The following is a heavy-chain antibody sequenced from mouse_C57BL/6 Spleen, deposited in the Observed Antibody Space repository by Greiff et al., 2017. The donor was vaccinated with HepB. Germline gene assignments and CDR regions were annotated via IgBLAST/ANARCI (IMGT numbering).Heavy chain of an antibody. CDR2: IRVKSDNYAT. CDR1: GFTFSNYG. Sequence: DVKLQESGGGLVQPGGSMKLSCVASGFTFSNYGMNWVRQSPEKGLEWVAQIRVKSDNYATHYEESVKGRFTISRDDSKSSVYLQMNNLRAEDTGIYYCTDYYGSSVDWYFDVWGTGTTVTVSS. CDR3: TDYYGSSVDWYFDV. V-gene: IGHV6-3*01. J-gene: IGHJ1*03. D-gene: IGHD1-1*01.